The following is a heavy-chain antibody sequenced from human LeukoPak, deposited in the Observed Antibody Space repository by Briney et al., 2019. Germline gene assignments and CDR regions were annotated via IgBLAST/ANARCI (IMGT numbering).Heavy chain of an antibody. Sequence: PRGSLRLSCAASGFTFSSYAMSWVRQAPGKGLEWVPAISGSGGSTYYADSVKGRFTISRDNSKNTLYLQMNSLRAEDTAVYYCAKAYDFWSGYYTPTFDYWGQGTLVTVSS. V-gene: IGHV3-23*01. CDR3: AKAYDFWSGYYTPTFDY. CDR2: ISGSGGST. CDR1: GFTFSSYA. D-gene: IGHD3-3*01. J-gene: IGHJ4*02.